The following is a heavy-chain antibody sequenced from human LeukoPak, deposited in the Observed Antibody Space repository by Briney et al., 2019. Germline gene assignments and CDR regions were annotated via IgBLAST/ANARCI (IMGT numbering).Heavy chain of an antibody. D-gene: IGHD2-2*01. CDR2: INPSGGST. CDR1: GYTFTSYY. Sequence: ASVNVSCTASGYTFTSYYMHWVRQAPGQGLEWMGIINPSGGSTSYAQKFQGRVTMTRDTSTSTVYMELSSLRSEDTAVYYCARGYCSSTSCYGYFDYWGQGTLVTVSS. J-gene: IGHJ4*02. V-gene: IGHV1-46*01. CDR3: ARGYCSSTSCYGYFDY.